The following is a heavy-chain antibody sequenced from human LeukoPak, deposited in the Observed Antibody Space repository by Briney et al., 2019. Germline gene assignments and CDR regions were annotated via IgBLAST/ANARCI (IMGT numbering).Heavy chain of an antibody. Sequence: SQTLSLTCTVSGGSISSGGYYWSWIRQHPGKGLEWIGYINYSGSTYYNPSLKSRVTISVDTSKNQFSLKLSSVTAADTAVYYCARESPEYCSSTSCPGSFDYWGQGTLVTVSS. CDR3: ARESPEYCSSTSCPGSFDY. CDR1: GGSISSGGYY. J-gene: IGHJ4*02. CDR2: INYSGST. D-gene: IGHD2-2*01. V-gene: IGHV4-31*03.